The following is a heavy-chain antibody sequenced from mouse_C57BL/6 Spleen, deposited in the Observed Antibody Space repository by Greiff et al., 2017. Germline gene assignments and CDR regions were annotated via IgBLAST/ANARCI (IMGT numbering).Heavy chain of an antibody. J-gene: IGHJ1*03. CDR2: IWSGGST. CDR3: AREGITTDESAYQDFDV. Sequence: VQLLQSGPGLVQPSQSLSITCTVSGFSLTSYGVHWVRQPPGKGLEWLGVIWSGGSTDYNAAFISRLSISKDNSKSQVFFKMNSLQADDTAIYYCAREGITTDESAYQDFDVWGTGTTVTVSS. CDR1: GFSLTSYG. D-gene: IGHD1-1*01. V-gene: IGHV2-4*02.